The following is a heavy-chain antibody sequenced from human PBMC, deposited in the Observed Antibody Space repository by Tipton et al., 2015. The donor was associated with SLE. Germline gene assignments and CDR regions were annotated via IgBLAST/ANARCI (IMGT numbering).Heavy chain of an antibody. J-gene: IGHJ4*02. D-gene: IGHD6-13*01. V-gene: IGHV4-39*07. CDR2: IYYDGNT. CDR3: ARLRREHHLVRLAWL. CDR1: GASISSSTSS. Sequence: TLSLTCSVSGASISSSTSSWGWIRQPPGKGLEWIGTIYYDGNTYYSESLKSRVTISGDTSKNHFSLKLRSVTAADTAVYFCARLRREHHLVRLAWLWGQGTLATVSS.